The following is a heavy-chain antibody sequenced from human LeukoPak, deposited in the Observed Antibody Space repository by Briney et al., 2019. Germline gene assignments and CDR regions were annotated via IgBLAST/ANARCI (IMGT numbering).Heavy chain of an antibody. D-gene: IGHD2-8*01. V-gene: IGHV3-66*04. CDR1: GFTVSSNY. J-gene: IGHJ4*02. CDR2: IYSGGNT. Sequence: GGSLRLSCAASGFTVSSNYTSWVRQAPGKGLEWVSLIYSGGNTYYADSVKGRFTISTDNSKSTLYLQMNSLRAEDTAVYYCASQKYCTNGICYRKYYFDYWGQGTLVTVSS. CDR3: ASQKYCTNGICYRKYYFDY.